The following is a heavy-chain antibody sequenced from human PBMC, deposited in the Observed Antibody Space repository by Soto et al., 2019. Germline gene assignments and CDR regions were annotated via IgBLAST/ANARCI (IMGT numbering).Heavy chain of an antibody. CDR3: ARVHVMVVAGSTFDY. CDR1: GYSIASGYY. Sequence: SETLSLTCAVSGYSIASGYYWAWIRQSPGKGLEWIGSIYHAGSVYYNPSLNSRVAVSLDTSKNPFSLKLTSVTAADTAVYYCARVHVMVVAGSTFDYWGHGTLVTGS. D-gene: IGHD6-19*01. CDR2: IYHAGSV. J-gene: IGHJ4*01. V-gene: IGHV4-38-2*01.